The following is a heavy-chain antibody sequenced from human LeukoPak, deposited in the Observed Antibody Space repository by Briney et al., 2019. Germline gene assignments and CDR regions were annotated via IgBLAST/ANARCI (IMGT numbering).Heavy chain of an antibody. CDR1: RFTFSNNW. CDR3: ARAFSSLALDP. Sequence: PGGSLRLSCAASRFTFSNNWMHWVRQAPGKGLVWVSCINSDGSNTNYADSVKGRFTVSRDNAKNTLYLQMNSLRVEDTAVYYCARAFSSLALDPWGQGTLVTVSS. J-gene: IGHJ5*02. CDR2: INSDGSNT. D-gene: IGHD2-2*01. V-gene: IGHV3-74*01.